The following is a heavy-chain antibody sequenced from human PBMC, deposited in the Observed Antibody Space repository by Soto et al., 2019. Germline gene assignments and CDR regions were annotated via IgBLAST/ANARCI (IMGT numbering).Heavy chain of an antibody. CDR2: IYYSGST. CDR3: ARDLYDILPYYYYGMDV. V-gene: IGHV4-30-4*01. D-gene: IGHD3-9*01. CDR1: GGSISSGDYY. J-gene: IGHJ6*02. Sequence: SSETLSLTCTVSGGSISSGDYYWSWIHQPPGKGLEWIGYIYYSGSTYYNPSLKSRVTISVNTSKNQFSLKLSSVTAADTAVYYCARDLYDILPYYYYGMDVWGQGTTVTVSS.